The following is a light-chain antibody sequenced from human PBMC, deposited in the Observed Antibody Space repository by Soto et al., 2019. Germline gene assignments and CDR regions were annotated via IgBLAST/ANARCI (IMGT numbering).Light chain of an antibody. CDR2: EVN. V-gene: IGLV2-14*01. Sequence: QSVLTQPASVSGSPGQSITISCTGTSSDVGGYNYVSWYQQLPGKAPKVMIYEVNNRPSGVSYRFSGSKSGSTASLTISGLQAEDEADYYCSSYSSSSTLVVFGGGTQLTVL. CDR3: SSYSSSSTLVV. J-gene: IGLJ3*02. CDR1: SSDVGGYNY.